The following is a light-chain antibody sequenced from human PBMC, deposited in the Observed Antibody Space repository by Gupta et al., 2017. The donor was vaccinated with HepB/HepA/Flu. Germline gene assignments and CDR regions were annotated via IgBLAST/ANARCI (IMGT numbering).Light chain of an antibody. V-gene: IGLV1-47*01. CDR3: AAWDDSLSGPGV. CDR1: SSNIGSNY. CDR2: RNN. J-gene: IGLJ2*01. Sequence: SVLTPPPSASGTPGPRVTISCSGSSSNIGSNYVYWYQQLPGTAPKLLIYRNNQRPSGVPDRFSGSKSGTSASLAISGLRSEDEADYYCAAWDDSLSGPGVFGGGTKLTVL.